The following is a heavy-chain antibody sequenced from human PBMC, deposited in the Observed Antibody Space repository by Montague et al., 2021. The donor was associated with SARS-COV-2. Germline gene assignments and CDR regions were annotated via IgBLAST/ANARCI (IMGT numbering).Heavy chain of an antibody. CDR1: GGSFSGYY. CDR2: ISHSGST. V-gene: IGHV4-34*01. D-gene: IGHD2-2*01. CDR3: ASFAYRLLFIASYCGMDV. J-gene: IGHJ6*02. Sequence: SETLSLTCAVYGGSFSGYYWSWIRQPPGKGLEWIGEISHSGSTNYNPSLKSRVTISIDTAKNQFSLKLSSVTAADTAVYYCASFAYRLLFIASYCGMDVWGQRTTVTVSS.